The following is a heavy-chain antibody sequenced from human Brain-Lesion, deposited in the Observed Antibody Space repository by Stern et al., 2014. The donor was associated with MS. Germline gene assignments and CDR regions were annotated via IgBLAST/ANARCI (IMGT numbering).Heavy chain of an antibody. CDR2: SDHSGST. CDR3: ARFPASRPHVFDS. J-gene: IGHJ4*02. D-gene: IGHD6-13*01. CDR1: GGSISSSNW. Sequence: VQLVESGPGLVKPSGTLSLTCAVSGGSISSSNWWSWVRQSPGKGLEWIGESDHSGSTIYNPSLKSRVTGSVDKSKNRLSLKPRSVTAADTAVYFCARFPASRPHVFDSWGQGTLVTVSS. V-gene: IGHV4-4*02.